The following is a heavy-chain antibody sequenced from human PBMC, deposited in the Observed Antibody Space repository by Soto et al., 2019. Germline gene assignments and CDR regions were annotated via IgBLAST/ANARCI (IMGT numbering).Heavy chain of an antibody. Sequence: SQTLSLPCAISGDSVSSNSAAWNWIRQSPSRGLEWLGRTYYRSKWYNDYAVSVKSRITINPDTSKNQFSLQLNSVTPEDTAVYYCARAPTGRDIVVVPAAPRAFDIWGQGTMVTVSS. CDR3: ARAPTGRDIVVVPAAPRAFDI. CDR2: TYYRSKWYN. CDR1: GDSVSSNSAA. V-gene: IGHV6-1*01. J-gene: IGHJ3*02. D-gene: IGHD2-2*01.